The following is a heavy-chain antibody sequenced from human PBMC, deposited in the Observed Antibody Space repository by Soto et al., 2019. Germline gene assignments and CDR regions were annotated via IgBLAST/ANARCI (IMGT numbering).Heavy chain of an antibody. CDR1: GGTFSSHA. J-gene: IGHJ4*02. D-gene: IGHD3-22*01. CDR3: ARARERYYDSSGYYYGY. Sequence: SVKVSCKASGGTFSSHAISWVRQAPGQGLEWMGGIIPIFGTANYAQKFQGRVTITADESTSTAYMELSSLRSEDTAVYYCARARERYYDSSGYYYGYWGQGTLVTVSS. CDR2: IIPIFGTA. V-gene: IGHV1-69*13.